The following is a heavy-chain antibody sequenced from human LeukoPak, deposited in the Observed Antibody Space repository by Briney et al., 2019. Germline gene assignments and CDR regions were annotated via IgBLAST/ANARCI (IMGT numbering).Heavy chain of an antibody. CDR2: ISSSSSYI. CDR1: GFTFSSYS. V-gene: IGHV3-21*01. Sequence: GGSLRLSCAASGFTFSSYSMNWVRQAPGKGLEWVSSISSSSSYIYYADSVKGRFTISRDNAKNSLYLQVNSLRAEDTAVYYCARDPSYYYYYYYMDVWGKGTTVTVSS. J-gene: IGHJ6*03. CDR3: ARDPSYYYYYYYMDV.